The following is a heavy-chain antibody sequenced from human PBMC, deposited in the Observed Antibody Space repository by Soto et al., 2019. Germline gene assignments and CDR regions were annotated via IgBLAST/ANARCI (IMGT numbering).Heavy chain of an antibody. D-gene: IGHD2-15*01. J-gene: IGHJ4*02. CDR2: ISSSSSYI. CDR3: ARPYLGYCSGGSCYDSDY. V-gene: IGHV3-21*01. Sequence: GGSLRLSCAASGFTFSSYSMNWVRQAPGKGLEWVSSISSSSSYIYYADSVKGRFTISRDNAKNSLYLQMNSLRAEDTAVYYCARPYLGYCSGGSCYDSDYWGQGTLVTVSS. CDR1: GFTFSSYS.